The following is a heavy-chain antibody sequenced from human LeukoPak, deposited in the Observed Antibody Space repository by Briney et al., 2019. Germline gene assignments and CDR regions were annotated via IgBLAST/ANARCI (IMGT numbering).Heavy chain of an antibody. D-gene: IGHD4-17*01. CDR2: INHSGSA. CDR1: GGSFSGYY. Sequence: SETLSLTCAVHGGSFSGYYWTWIRQPPGKGLEWIGEINHSGSANYSPSLSSRVTISLDMSENQFSLKLTSVTAADTAVYYCARGQGTVTTHWGQGTLVTVSS. CDR3: ARGQGTVTTH. J-gene: IGHJ4*02. V-gene: IGHV4-34*01.